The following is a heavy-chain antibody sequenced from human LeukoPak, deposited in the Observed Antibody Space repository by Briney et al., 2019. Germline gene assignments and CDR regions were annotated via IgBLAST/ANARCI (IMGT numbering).Heavy chain of an antibody. CDR1: GYTFTGYY. J-gene: IGHJ5*02. CDR3: ASSLSGSYYQNWFDP. CDR2: INPSGGST. V-gene: IGHV1-46*01. Sequence: ASVKVSCKASGYTFTGYYMHWVRQAPGQGLEWMGWINPSGGSTSYAQKFQGRVTMTRDMSTSTVYMELSSLRSEDTAVYYCASSLSGSYYQNWFDPWGQGTLVTVSS. D-gene: IGHD1-26*01.